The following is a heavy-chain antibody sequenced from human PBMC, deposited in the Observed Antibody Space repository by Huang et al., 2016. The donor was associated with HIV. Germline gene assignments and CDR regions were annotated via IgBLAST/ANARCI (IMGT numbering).Heavy chain of an antibody. V-gene: IGHV4-39*01. CDR2: VYQSGST. CDR3: ASQHIGAAATWF. D-gene: IGHD6-13*01. J-gene: IGHJ4*02. CDR1: GDFISSTNYY. Sequence: QLQLQESGPGQVKPSETLSLTCTVSGDFISSTNYYWGWIRQSPGKGLGWVGSVYQSGSTNSNPSLKSRVTLSVYTSRNQFSLRLNSVTAADTAVYYCASQHIGAAATWFWGRGTQVAVSS.